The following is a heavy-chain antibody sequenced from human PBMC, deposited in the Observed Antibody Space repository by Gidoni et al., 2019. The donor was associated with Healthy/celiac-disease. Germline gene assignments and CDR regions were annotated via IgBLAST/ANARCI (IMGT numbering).Heavy chain of an antibody. V-gene: IGHV4-39*01. Sequence: QLQLQESGPGLVKPSEPLSLTCTVSGGSISSSSYYWGWIRQPPGKGLEWIGSIYYSGSTYYNPFPKSRVTISVDTSKNQFSLKLSSVTAADTAVYYCARILPSLFRGVIIKRLGWFDPWGQGTLVTVSS. CDR1: GGSISSSSYY. J-gene: IGHJ5*02. D-gene: IGHD3-10*01. CDR2: IYYSGST. CDR3: ARILPSLFRGVIIKRLGWFDP.